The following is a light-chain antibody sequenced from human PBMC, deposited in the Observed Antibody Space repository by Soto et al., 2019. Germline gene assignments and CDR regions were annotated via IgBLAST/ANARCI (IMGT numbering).Light chain of an antibody. J-gene: IGLJ1*01. CDR2: GNI. CDR1: SYNIGAGYD. Sequence: QSVLTQPPSMSGAPGHRVTISCTGSSYNIGAGYDVHWYQQRPGTAPKLLIFGNINRPSGVPDRFSGSKSGTQASLAITGLQAEDEGEYYCQSYDSCLSASSVLGNGTKVTV. CDR3: QSYDSCLSASSV. V-gene: IGLV1-40*01.